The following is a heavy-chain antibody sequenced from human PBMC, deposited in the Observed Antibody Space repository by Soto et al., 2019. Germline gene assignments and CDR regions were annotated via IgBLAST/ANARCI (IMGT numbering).Heavy chain of an antibody. CDR1: GFTFSSYG. V-gene: IGHV3-33*01. J-gene: IGHJ3*02. D-gene: IGHD5-12*01. CDR2: IWYDGTNK. CDR3: ARVFGLRDAFDI. Sequence: GGSLRLSCAASGFTFSSYGMHWVRQAPGKGLEWVAVIWYDGTNKYYADSVKGRFTISRDNSKNTLYLQMNSLRAEDTAVYYCARVFGLRDAFDIWGQGTMVTVSS.